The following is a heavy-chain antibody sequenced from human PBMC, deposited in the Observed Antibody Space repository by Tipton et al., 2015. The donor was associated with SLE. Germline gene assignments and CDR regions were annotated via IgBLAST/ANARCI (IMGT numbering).Heavy chain of an antibody. V-gene: IGHV4-34*01. CDR3: ARHSGMVDSGWIDP. D-gene: IGHD2-15*01. J-gene: IGHJ5*02. CDR1: GGPFSGYY. CDR2: INHSGST. Sequence: TLSLTCAVYGGPFSGYYWSWIRQPPGKGLEWIGEINHSGSTNYNPSIKSRVTISIDTSKNQFSLNLRSVTAADTAIYYCARHSGMVDSGWIDPWGQGILVTVSS.